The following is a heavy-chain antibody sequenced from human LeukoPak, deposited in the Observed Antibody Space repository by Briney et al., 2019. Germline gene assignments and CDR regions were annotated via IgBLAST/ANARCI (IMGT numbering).Heavy chain of an antibody. CDR1: GFTFSSYS. D-gene: IGHD6-19*01. CDR3: AKAEYSSGWCLDY. CDR2: ISSSSSYI. J-gene: IGHJ4*02. V-gene: IGHV3-21*01. Sequence: GGSLRLSCAASGFTFSSYSMNWVRQAPGKGLEWVSSISSSSSYIYYADSVKGRFTISRDNAKNSLYLQMNSLRAEDTAVYYCAKAEYSSGWCLDYWGQGTLVTVSS.